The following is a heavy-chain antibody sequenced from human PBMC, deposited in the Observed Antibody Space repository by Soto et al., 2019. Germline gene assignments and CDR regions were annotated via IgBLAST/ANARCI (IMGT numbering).Heavy chain of an antibody. CDR2: IYHSGST. J-gene: IGHJ5*02. CDR3: AGQPTTVTYEGWFDP. D-gene: IGHD4-17*01. CDR1: SGSISSSNW. Sequence: QVQLQESGPGLVKPSGTLSLTCAVSSGSISSSNWWSWVRQPPGKGLEWIGEIYHSGSTNYNPSLKSRVTIAVDKSKNQFSLKLRSVTAADTAVYYCAGQPTTVTYEGWFDPWGQGTLVTVSS. V-gene: IGHV4-4*02.